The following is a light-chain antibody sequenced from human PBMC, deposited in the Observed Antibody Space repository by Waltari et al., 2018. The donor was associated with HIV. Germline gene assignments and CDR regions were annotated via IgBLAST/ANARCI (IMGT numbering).Light chain of an antibody. V-gene: IGLV2-23*02. CDR3: SSYSTTTSSYV. CDR1: VRDSGPDTF. Sequence: QSALSQPASVSGSPGQSTTISCAGAVRDSGPDTFVSWYHHLPGRVPRFILYEVSKRPPGVSGIFSGSTFDMSASLTISGLQAEDEADYFCSSYSTTTSSYVFVGGTTVTVL. J-gene: IGLJ1*01. CDR2: EVS.